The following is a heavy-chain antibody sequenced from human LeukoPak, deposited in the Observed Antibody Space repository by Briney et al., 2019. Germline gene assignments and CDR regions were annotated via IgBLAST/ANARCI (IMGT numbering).Heavy chain of an antibody. Sequence: SETLSLTCAVYGGSFSGYYWSWIRQPPGKGLEWIGEINHSGSTNYNPSLKSRVTISVDTSKNQFSLKLSSVTAADTAVYYCARDTGWFDPWGQGTLVTVSS. CDR1: GGSFSGYY. CDR2: INHSGST. D-gene: IGHD1-14*01. J-gene: IGHJ5*02. CDR3: ARDTGWFDP. V-gene: IGHV4-34*01.